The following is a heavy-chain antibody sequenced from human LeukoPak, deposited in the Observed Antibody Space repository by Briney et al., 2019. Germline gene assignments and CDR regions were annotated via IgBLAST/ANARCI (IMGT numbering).Heavy chain of an antibody. V-gene: IGHV7-4-1*02. J-gene: IGHJ6*03. Sequence: WASVKVSCKASGYSFTTYGIYWVRQAPGQGLEWMGWINTDTGKPTYAQGFTGRFVLSLDTSVTTAYLQISSLKAEDTAVYYCARGIGIGVVLMVHGNMDVWGKGTTVTVSS. D-gene: IGHD2-8*01. CDR1: GYSFTTYG. CDR2: INTDTGKP. CDR3: ARGIGIGVVLMVHGNMDV.